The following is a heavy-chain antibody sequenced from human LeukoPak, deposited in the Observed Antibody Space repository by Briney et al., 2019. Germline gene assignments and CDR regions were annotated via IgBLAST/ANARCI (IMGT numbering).Heavy chain of an antibody. D-gene: IGHD1-26*01. J-gene: IGHJ4*02. CDR1: GGSISSYY. Sequence: PSETLSLTCTVSGGSISSYYWSWIRQPPGKGLEWIGYIYCSGSTNYNPSLKSRVTISVDTSKNQFSLKLSSVTAADTAVYYCARSPSVVGAFDYWGQGTLVTVSS. V-gene: IGHV4-59*01. CDR3: ARSPSVVGAFDY. CDR2: IYCSGST.